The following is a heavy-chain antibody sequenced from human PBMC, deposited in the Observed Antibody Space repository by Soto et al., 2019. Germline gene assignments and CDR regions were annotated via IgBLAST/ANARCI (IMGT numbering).Heavy chain of an antibody. CDR1: GYTFTGYY. CDR2: INPNSGGT. Sequence: ASVKVSCKASGYTFTGYYMHWVRQAPGQGLEWMGWINPNSGGTNYAQKFQDRVTMTRDTSISTAYMELSRLRSDDTAVYYCARDRDYDFWSGYLLLRYYYYGMDVWGQGTTVTVSS. CDR3: ARDRDYDFWSGYLLLRYYYYGMDV. V-gene: IGHV1-2*02. J-gene: IGHJ6*02. D-gene: IGHD3-3*01.